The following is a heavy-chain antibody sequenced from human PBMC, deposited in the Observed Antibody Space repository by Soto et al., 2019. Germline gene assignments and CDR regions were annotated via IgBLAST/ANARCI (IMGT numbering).Heavy chain of an antibody. Sequence: QITLKESGPTLVRPTQTLTLTCTYSGFSLSTSGMGVAWIRQPPGKALEWLALLYWDDDKHYNPSLKNRLTITNDTSKNQVVLTMTNMDPEATATYSCAHRRFHGDFDHWGRGTLVTVSS. CDR1: GFSLSTSGMG. V-gene: IGHV2-5*02. D-gene: IGHD4-17*01. CDR3: AHRRFHGDFDH. CDR2: LYWDDDK. J-gene: IGHJ4*02.